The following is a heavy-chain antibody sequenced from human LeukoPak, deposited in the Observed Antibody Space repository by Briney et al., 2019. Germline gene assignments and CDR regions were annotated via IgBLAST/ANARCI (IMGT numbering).Heavy chain of an antibody. J-gene: IGHJ4*02. CDR2: IYYSGST. D-gene: IGHD3-10*01. V-gene: IGHV4-39*01. CDR3: ARGGGGIWFGESMRGAYDY. Sequence: SETLSLTCTVSGGSISSSSYYWGWIRQPPGKGLEWIGSIYYSGSTYYNPSLKSRVTISVDTSKNQFSLKLSSVTAADTAVYYCARGGGGIWFGESMRGAYDYWGQGTLVTVSS. CDR1: GGSISSSSYY.